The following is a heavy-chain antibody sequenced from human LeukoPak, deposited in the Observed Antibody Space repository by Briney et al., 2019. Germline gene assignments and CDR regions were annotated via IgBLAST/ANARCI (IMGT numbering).Heavy chain of an antibody. CDR2: IFHSGST. Sequence: SATLSLTCTVAGGSISSSSYYGSWIRQPPGKGLERLGSIFHSGSTYYSPSFKSRVTISADTSKNQFSLRLPSVTAADTAVYYCAGWSSGSSAYDI. CDR1: GGSISSSSYY. CDR3: AGWSSGSSAYDI. V-gene: IGHV4-39*01. D-gene: IGHD1-14*01. J-gene: IGHJ3*02.